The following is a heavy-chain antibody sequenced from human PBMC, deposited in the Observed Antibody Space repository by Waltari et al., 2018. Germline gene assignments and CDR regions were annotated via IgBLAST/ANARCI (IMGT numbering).Heavy chain of an antibody. CDR3: ARVGFLEAPRGNMDV. Sequence: QVQLQESGPGLVKPSQTLSLTCTVSGGSISSGGYYWSWIRQHPGKGLEWIGYIYYSGSTYYNPSLKSRVTISVDTSKNQFSLKLSSVTAADTAVYYCARVGFLEAPRGNMDVWDKGTTVTVSS. CDR2: IYYSGST. V-gene: IGHV4-31*03. J-gene: IGHJ6*03. CDR1: GGSISSGGYY. D-gene: IGHD3-3*02.